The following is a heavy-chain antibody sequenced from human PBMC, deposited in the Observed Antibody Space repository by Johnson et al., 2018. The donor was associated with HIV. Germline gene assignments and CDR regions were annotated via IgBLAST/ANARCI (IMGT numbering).Heavy chain of an antibody. CDR1: DFTFSNNA. CDR3: AKGPGDAFDI. Sequence: QVQLVESGGGVVQPGRSLRLSCAASDFTFSNNAIHWVRQAPGKGLEWVAVISYDGTNTYYADSVRGRFTISRDNSRNTLYLQMNSLRAEDTAVYYCAKGPGDAFDIWGQGTMVTVSS. V-gene: IGHV3-30*14. CDR2: ISYDGTNT. J-gene: IGHJ3*02.